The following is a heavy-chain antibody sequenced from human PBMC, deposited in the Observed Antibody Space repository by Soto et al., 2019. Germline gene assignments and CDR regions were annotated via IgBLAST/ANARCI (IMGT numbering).Heavy chain of an antibody. D-gene: IGHD6-13*01. J-gene: IGHJ4*02. CDR1: GFTFSDYY. V-gene: IGHV3-11*01. Sequence: GGSLRLSCAASGFTFSDYYMSWIRQAPGKGLEWVSYISSSGSTIYYADSVKGRFTISRDNAKNSLYLQMNSLRAEDTAVYYCARGSSRSSSTKPTFDYWGQGTLVTVSS. CDR2: ISSSGSTI. CDR3: ARGSSRSSSTKPTFDY.